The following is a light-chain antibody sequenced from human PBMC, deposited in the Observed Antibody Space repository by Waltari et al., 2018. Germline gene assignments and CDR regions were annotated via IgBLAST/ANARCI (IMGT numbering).Light chain of an antibody. CDR1: SLRSHY. CDR3: HSRDASGSGGA. Sequence: TQDPAVSVAMGQTVSIPFQGDSLRSHYASLYQQRPGQAPILVMYDKNSRPSGVPDRFSGSSSDDTASLTITGAQAEDEAYYYCHSRDASGSGGAFGGGTKLTVL. J-gene: IGLJ2*01. V-gene: IGLV3-19*01. CDR2: DKN.